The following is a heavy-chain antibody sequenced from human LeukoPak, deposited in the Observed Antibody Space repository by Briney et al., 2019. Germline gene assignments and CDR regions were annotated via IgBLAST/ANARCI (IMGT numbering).Heavy chain of an antibody. V-gene: IGHV4-4*07. D-gene: IGHD4-11*01. CDR3: ARVVTTVNHYYYYYMDV. CDR1: GGSISSYY. Sequence: PSETLSLTCTVSGGSISSYYWSWIRQPAGKGLEWIGRIYTSGSTNYNPSLKSRVTMSVDTSKNQFSLKLSSVTAADTAVYYCARVVTTVNHYYYYYMDVWGKGTTVTVSS. CDR2: IYTSGST. J-gene: IGHJ6*03.